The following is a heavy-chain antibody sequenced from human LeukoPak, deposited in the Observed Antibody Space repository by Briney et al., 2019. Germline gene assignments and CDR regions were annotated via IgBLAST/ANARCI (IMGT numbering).Heavy chain of an antibody. CDR1: GFTFSSYA. CDR2: ISPSGGNT. Sequence: GGSLRLSCAASGFTFSSYAMSWVRQAPGKGLEWMSGISPSGGNTYYADSVKGRFTISRDNSRNTLHVQMNSLRVEDTAVYYCANFERTVAGPYNWFDPWGQGTLVTVSS. V-gene: IGHV3-23*01. D-gene: IGHD6-19*01. J-gene: IGHJ5*02. CDR3: ANFERTVAGPYNWFDP.